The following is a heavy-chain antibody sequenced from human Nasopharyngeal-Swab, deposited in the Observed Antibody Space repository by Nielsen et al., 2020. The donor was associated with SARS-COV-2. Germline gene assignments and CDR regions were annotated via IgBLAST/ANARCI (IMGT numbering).Heavy chain of an antibody. V-gene: IGHV1-3*01. J-gene: IGHJ6*02. Sequence: WVRQAPGQRLEWMGWINAGNGNTKYSQKFQGRVTITRDTSASTAYMELSSLRSEDTAVYYCARHLTNDYYYYGMDVWGQGTTVTVSS. CDR3: ARHLTNDYYYYGMDV. CDR2: INAGNGNT. D-gene: IGHD2-8*01.